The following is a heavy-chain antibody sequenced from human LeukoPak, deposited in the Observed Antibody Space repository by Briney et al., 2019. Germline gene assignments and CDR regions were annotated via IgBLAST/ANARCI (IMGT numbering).Heavy chain of an antibody. V-gene: IGHV3-30*04. D-gene: IGHD3-10*01. J-gene: IGHJ6*03. CDR2: TSHDATYK. CDR1: GFTFSSYA. CDR3: ARDGAGNYYYYMDV. Sequence: GGSLRLSCAASGFTFSSYAMHWARQAPGKGLEWVAVTSHDATYKYYADSVKGRFSISRDNSQSTVDLQMNSLRAEDTAVYYCARDGAGNYYYYMDVWGKGTTVTVSS.